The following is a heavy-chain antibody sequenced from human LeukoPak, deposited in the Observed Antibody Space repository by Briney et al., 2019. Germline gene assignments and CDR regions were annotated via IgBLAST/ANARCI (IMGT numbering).Heavy chain of an antibody. Sequence: PSETLSLTCTVSGGSISSSSYYWGWIRQPPGKGLEWIGRIYTSGSTNYNPSLKSRVTMSVDTSKNQFSLKLSSVTAADTAVYYCARVRGVADYWGQGTLVTVSS. CDR3: ARVRGVADY. CDR1: GGSISSSSYY. D-gene: IGHD3-10*01. CDR2: IYTSGST. V-gene: IGHV4-39*07. J-gene: IGHJ4*02.